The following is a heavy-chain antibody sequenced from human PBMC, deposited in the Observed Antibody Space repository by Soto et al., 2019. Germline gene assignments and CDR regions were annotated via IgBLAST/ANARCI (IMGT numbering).Heavy chain of an antibody. Sequence: SETLSLTCTVSGGSISSYYWSWIRPPPGKGLEWIGYIYYSGSTNYNPSLKSRVTISVDTSKNQYSLKLSSVTAADKAVYSCARELKVRGVKNQDWFDPWGQGTLVTVSS. CDR3: ARELKVRGVKNQDWFDP. CDR1: GGSISSYY. D-gene: IGHD3-10*01. J-gene: IGHJ5*02. V-gene: IGHV4-59*01. CDR2: IYYSGST.